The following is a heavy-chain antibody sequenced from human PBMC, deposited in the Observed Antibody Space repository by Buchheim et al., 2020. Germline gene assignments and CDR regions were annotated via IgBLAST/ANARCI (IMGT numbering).Heavy chain of an antibody. D-gene: IGHD2-8*02. CDR1: GGSISSYY. CDR3: ARDRCTGGVCYLDY. CDR2: IYYSGST. Sequence: QVQLQESGPGLVKPSETLSLTCTVSGGSISSYYWSWIRQPPGKGLEWIGYIYYSGSTNYNPSLKSRVTISVDTSQNQFSLKLSSVTAADTAVYYCARDRCTGGVCYLDYWGQGTL. J-gene: IGHJ4*02. V-gene: IGHV4-59*01.